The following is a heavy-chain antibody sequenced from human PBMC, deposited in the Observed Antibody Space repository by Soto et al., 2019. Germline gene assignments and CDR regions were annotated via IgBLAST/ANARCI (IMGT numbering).Heavy chain of an antibody. J-gene: IGHJ4*02. CDR2: LSGSGSTT. CDR1: GFSLGGYG. D-gene: IGHD5-12*01. V-gene: IGHV3-23*01. Sequence: EVQLLEFGGDLVQPGGSLRLTCAASGFSLGGYGMSWVRKAPGKGLEWVSALSGSGSTTYYADSVRGRFIISRDNSRDTLFLQMNSLRAEDTAVYFCAKDSNGYTGYDLDYWAQGTVVTVS. CDR3: AKDSNGYTGYDLDY.